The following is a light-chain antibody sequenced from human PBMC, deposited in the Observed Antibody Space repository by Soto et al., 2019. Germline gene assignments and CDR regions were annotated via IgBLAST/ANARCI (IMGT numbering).Light chain of an antibody. Sequence: LTQPRSVSGSPGQSVTISCTGTSSDVGGYNYVSWYQRHPGKAPKLMIYDVSKRPSGVPDRFSGSKSGNTASLTISGLQAEDEADYYCCSYAGSYTYVFGTGTKVTVL. V-gene: IGLV2-11*01. CDR2: DVS. CDR1: SSDVGGYNY. J-gene: IGLJ1*01. CDR3: CSYAGSYTYV.